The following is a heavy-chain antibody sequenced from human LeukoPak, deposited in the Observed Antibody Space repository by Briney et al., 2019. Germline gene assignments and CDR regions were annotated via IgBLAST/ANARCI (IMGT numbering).Heavy chain of an antibody. Sequence: ATVKVSCKASGYTFTSYGISWVRQAPGQGLEWMGWISAYNGNTNYAQKLQGRVTMTTDTSTSTAYMELRSLRSDDTAVYYCARDWVDRPLTTYYYYGMDVWGQGTTVTVSS. CDR3: ARDWVDRPLTTYYYYGMDV. J-gene: IGHJ6*02. CDR2: ISAYNGNT. V-gene: IGHV1-18*01. CDR1: GYTFTSYG. D-gene: IGHD3-22*01.